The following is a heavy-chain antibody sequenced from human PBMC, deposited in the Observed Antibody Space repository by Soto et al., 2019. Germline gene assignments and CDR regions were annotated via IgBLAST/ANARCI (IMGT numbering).Heavy chain of an antibody. Sequence: GGSLRLSCAASGFTFSSYGMHWVRQAPGKGLEWVAVIWYDGSNKYYADSVKGRFTISRDNSKNTLYLQMNSLRAEDTAVYYCARDGPSEGHPDYWGQGTLVTVSS. CDR2: IWYDGSNK. J-gene: IGHJ4*02. CDR3: ARDGPSEGHPDY. V-gene: IGHV3-33*01. CDR1: GFTFSSYG.